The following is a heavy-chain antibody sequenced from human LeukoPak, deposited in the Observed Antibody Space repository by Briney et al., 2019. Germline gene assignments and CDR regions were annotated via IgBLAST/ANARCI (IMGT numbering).Heavy chain of an antibody. V-gene: IGHV4-34*01. J-gene: IGHJ4*02. Sequence: SETLSLTCFVYGGSFSVYYWSWIRQPPGKGLEWIGEVNDSGSTNYNPSLKSRVTLSVDTSKNQFSLKLSSVTAADTAVYYCARGRGIAAAIDYWGQGTLVTVSS. CDR1: GGSFSVYY. D-gene: IGHD6-13*01. CDR3: ARGRGIAAAIDY. CDR2: VNDSGST.